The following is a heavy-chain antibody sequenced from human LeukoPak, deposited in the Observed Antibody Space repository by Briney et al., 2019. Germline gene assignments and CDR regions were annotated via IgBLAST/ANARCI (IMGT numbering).Heavy chain of an antibody. CDR2: IYYSGST. CDR1: GGSISSYY. V-gene: IGHV4-59*01. D-gene: IGHD6-19*01. J-gene: IGHJ6*03. CDR3: ARGESGWAYYYYYYMDV. Sequence: PSETLSLTCTVSGGSISSYYWSWIRQPPGKGLEWIGYIYYSGSTNYNPSVKSRVTISVDPSKNQFSLKLSSVTAADTAVYYCARGESGWAYYYYYYMDVWGKGTTVTVSS.